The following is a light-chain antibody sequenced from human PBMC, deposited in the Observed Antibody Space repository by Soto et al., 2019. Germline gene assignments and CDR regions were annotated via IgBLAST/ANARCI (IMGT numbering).Light chain of an antibody. J-gene: IGKJ5*01. CDR2: GAS. CDR3: QQYSEFPPA. V-gene: IGKV1-33*01. Sequence: DVEMTQSPSSLSASVGDRVTITCQASRHISRYIYWYQKKPGRAPNLLIYGASNLETGVPSRFSGSGSGTDFTFTITSLQPEDIETYYCQQYSEFPPAFGQGTRLEIK. CDR1: RHISRY.